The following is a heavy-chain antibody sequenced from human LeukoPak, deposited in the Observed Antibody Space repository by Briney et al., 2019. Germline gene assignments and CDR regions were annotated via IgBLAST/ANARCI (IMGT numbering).Heavy chain of an antibody. CDR1: GFTFSSYA. CDR2: ISGSGGST. V-gene: IGHV3-23*01. CDR3: AKFEGVYGSGSYYNVPHYYYGMDV. D-gene: IGHD3-10*01. Sequence: GGSLRLSCAASGFTFSSYAMSWVRQAPGKGLEWVSAISGSGGSTYYADSVKGRFTISRDNSKNTLYLQMNSLRAEDTAVYYCAKFEGVYGSGSYYNVPHYYYGMDVWGQGTTVTVSS. J-gene: IGHJ6*02.